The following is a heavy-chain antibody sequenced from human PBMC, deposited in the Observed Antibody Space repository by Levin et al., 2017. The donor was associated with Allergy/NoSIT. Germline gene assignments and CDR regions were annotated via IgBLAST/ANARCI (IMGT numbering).Heavy chain of an antibody. J-gene: IGHJ3*02. CDR2: ISSSGSTI. D-gene: IGHD2-15*01. V-gene: IGHV3-48*03. CDR1: GFTFSSYE. CDR3: ARDLFGYCSGGSCYPDAFDI. Sequence: GGSLRLSCAASGFTFSSYEMNWVRQAPGKGLEWVSYISSSGSTIYYADSVKGRFTISRDNAKNSLYLQMNSLRAEDTAVYYCARDLFGYCSGGSCYPDAFDIWGQGTMVTVSS.